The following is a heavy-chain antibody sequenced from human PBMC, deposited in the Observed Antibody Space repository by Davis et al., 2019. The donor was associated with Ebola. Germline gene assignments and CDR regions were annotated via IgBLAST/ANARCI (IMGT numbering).Heavy chain of an antibody. V-gene: IGHV3-53*05. CDR1: GFTVSSNY. CDR3: AKDPRYCSGGSCYSSYFQH. CDR2: IYSGGST. Sequence: PGGSLRLSCAASGFTVSSNYMSWVRQAPGKGLEWVSVIYSGGSTYYADSVKGRFTISRDNSKNTLYLQMNSLRAEDTAVYYCAKDPRYCSGGSCYSSYFQHWGQGTLVTVSS. J-gene: IGHJ1*01. D-gene: IGHD2-15*01.